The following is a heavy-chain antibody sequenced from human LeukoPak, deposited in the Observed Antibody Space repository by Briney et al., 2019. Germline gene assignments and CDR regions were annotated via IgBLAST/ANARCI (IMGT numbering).Heavy chain of an antibody. CDR1: GFTFDSYA. J-gene: IGHJ3*02. CDR2: ISAGGDRT. D-gene: IGHD3-10*01. Sequence: GGSLRLSCAASGFTFDSYAMSWVRLAPGKGLEWVSSISAGGDRTYFADSVKGRFTISRDNSKNTLYLQMNSLRAEDTAVYYCARAYLSYAMVRTDAFDIWGQGTMVTVSS. CDR3: ARAYLSYAMVRTDAFDI. V-gene: IGHV3-23*01.